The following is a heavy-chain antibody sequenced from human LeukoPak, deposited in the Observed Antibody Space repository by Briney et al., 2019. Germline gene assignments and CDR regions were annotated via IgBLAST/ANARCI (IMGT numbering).Heavy chain of an antibody. CDR2: IYPGDSDN. CDR1: GYSFTSYW. Sequence: GESLKISCKGSGYSFTSYWIGWVRQMPGKGLEWMGIIYPGDSDNRYSPSCQGQVTISDDKSLSTAYLQWSSLKASDTAMYYCARHVGYDSSGYYDYWGQGTLVTVSS. D-gene: IGHD3-22*01. CDR3: ARHVGYDSSGYYDY. J-gene: IGHJ4*02. V-gene: IGHV5-51*01.